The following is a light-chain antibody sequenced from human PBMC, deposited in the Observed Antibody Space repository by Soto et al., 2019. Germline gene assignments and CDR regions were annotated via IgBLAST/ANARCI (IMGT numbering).Light chain of an antibody. CDR2: SNN. CDR1: SSNIGSNT. Sequence: QSVLTQPPSASGTPGQRVTISCSGSSSNIGSNTVNWYQQLPGTAPELLIYSNNQRPSGVPDRFSGSKSGTSASLAISGLQSEDEADYYCAAWDDSLNGYVFGTGTKATVL. CDR3: AAWDDSLNGYV. V-gene: IGLV1-44*01. J-gene: IGLJ1*01.